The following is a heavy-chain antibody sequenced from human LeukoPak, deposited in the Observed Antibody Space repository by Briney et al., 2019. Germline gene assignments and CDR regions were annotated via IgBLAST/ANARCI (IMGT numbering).Heavy chain of an antibody. J-gene: IGHJ5*02. V-gene: IGHV4-34*01. CDR2: INHSGST. CDR3: ARGPRCSGGSCYKNWFDP. D-gene: IGHD2-15*01. Sequence: SETLSLTCAVYGGSFSGYYWSWIRRPPGKGLEWIGEINHSGSTNYNPSLKSRVTISVDTSRNQFSLNLRSVTAADTAVYYCARGPRCSGGSCYKNWFDPWGQGILVTVSS. CDR1: GGSFSGYY.